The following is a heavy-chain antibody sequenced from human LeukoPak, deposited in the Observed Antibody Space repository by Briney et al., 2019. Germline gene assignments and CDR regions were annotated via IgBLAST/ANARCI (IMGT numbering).Heavy chain of an antibody. J-gene: IGHJ4*02. V-gene: IGHV3-23*01. CDR1: GFIFGNYA. Sequence: GGSLRLSCAASGFIFGNYAMSWVRQAPGKGLEWVSGIGGSGSSTYYADSVKGRFTISRDNSKNTLYLQMNSLRAEDTAVYYCVKLWFGELGAVYFDYWGQGTLVTVSS. CDR2: IGGSGSST. CDR3: VKLWFGELGAVYFDY. D-gene: IGHD3-10*01.